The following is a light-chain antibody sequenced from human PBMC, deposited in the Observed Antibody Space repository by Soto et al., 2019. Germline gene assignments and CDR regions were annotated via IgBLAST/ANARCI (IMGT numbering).Light chain of an antibody. CDR1: SSNIGAGYD. V-gene: IGLV1-40*01. Sequence: QLVLTQPPSVSGAPGQRVTISCSGGSSNIGAGYDVHWYQQLPETPPKLLIYGNNIRPSGVPDRFSGSKSGSSASLAITGLQAEDEADYYCHSYDRSLSGSVFGGGTQLTVL. J-gene: IGLJ3*02. CDR2: GNN. CDR3: HSYDRSLSGSV.